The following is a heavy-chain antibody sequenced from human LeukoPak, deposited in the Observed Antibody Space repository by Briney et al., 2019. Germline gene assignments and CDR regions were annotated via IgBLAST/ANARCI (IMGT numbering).Heavy chain of an antibody. V-gene: IGHV3-11*01. Sequence: GGSLRLSCAASGFTFSDYYMSWIRQAPGKGLEWVSYISSSGSTIYYADSVKGRFTISMDNAKNSLYLQMNSLRAEDTAVYYCARGERYYYYYYGMDVWGQGTTVTVSS. J-gene: IGHJ6*02. CDR3: ARGERYYYYYYGMDV. CDR1: GFTFSDYY. CDR2: ISSSGSTI. D-gene: IGHD1-1*01.